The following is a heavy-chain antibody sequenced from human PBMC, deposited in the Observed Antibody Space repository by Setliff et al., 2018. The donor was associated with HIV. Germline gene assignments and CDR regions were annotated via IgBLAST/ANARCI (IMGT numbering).Heavy chain of an antibody. CDR3: ARGLVGYNTKHRWSNWFDS. Sequence: SETLSLTCAVYGGSFSGYWWSWIRQLPGKGLDWIAEIDQGGSANHNPSLRSRLTISVDTSKNQFSLKLRSMTAADSAVYYCARGLVGYNTKHRWSNWFDSWGQGTLVTVSS. CDR2: IDQGGSA. V-gene: IGHV4-34*01. CDR1: GGSFSGYW. J-gene: IGHJ5*01. D-gene: IGHD1-1*01.